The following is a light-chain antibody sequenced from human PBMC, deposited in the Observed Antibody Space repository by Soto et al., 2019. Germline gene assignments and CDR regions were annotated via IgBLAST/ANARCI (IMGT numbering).Light chain of an antibody. CDR2: AAS. V-gene: IGKV1-39*01. CDR3: QPSYSALLT. Sequence: DIQMTQSPSSLSASVGDRVTITCRASQSISSYLNWYQQKPGKAPNLLIYAASSLQSGVPSRFSVSGSGTDFTLTISSLQPEAFATYYCQPSYSALLTFGGGTKVEIK. CDR1: QSISSY. J-gene: IGKJ4*01.